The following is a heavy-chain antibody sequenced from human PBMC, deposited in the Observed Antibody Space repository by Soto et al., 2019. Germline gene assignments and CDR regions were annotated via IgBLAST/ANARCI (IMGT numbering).Heavy chain of an antibody. CDR2: IYATGTT. CDR3: VRDGTKTLRDWFDP. V-gene: IGHV4-4*07. Sequence: SETLSLTCTASGASISGFYWSWIRKSAGKGLEWIGRIYATGTTDYNPSLKSRVMMSVDTSKKQFSLKLRSVTAADTAVYYCVRDGTKTLRDWFDPWGQGILVTVSS. CDR1: GASISGFY. J-gene: IGHJ5*02. D-gene: IGHD1-1*01.